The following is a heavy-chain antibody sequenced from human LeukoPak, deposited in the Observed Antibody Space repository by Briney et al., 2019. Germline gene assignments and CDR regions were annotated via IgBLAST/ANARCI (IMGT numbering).Heavy chain of an antibody. V-gene: IGHV1-69*13. CDR2: IIPIFGTP. J-gene: IGHJ4*02. CDR1: GYTFTSYG. D-gene: IGHD4-23*01. CDR3: ARGWLAETTVVTPYNY. Sequence: SVKVSCKASGYTFTSYGISWVRQAPGQGLEWMGGIIPIFGTPNYAQKFQGRVTITADESTSTAYMELSSLRSEDTAVYYCARGWLAETTVVTPYNYWGQGTLVTVSS.